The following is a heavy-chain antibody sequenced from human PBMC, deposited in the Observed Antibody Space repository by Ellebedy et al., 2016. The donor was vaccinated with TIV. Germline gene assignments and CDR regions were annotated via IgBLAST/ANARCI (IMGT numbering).Heavy chain of an antibody. V-gene: IGHV4-59*01. CDR1: GGSITGYY. D-gene: IGHD3-10*01. CDR3: ARGSMVRGLAG. J-gene: IGHJ4*02. Sequence: SETLSLXCTVSGGSITGYYWSWIRQPPGKGLEWIGYIYYSGTTNYNPSLKSRVTISVDSSENQFSLKLSSVTAADTAVYYCARGSMVRGLAGWGQGTLVTVSS. CDR2: IYYSGTT.